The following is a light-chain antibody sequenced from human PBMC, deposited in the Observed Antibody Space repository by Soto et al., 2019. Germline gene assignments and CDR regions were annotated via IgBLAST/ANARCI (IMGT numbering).Light chain of an antibody. J-gene: IGKJ4*01. CDR3: QQSYSNPLT. CDR2: AAS. Sequence: DIQMTQSPSSRSASLGERVIITCRASEPISRYLNWYQSKPGKAPRLLISAASSLQSGVPSRFSGSYSGTDFTLTISSLQPEDFATYFCQQSYSNPLTFGGGTKVDMK. V-gene: IGKV1-39*01. CDR1: EPISRY.